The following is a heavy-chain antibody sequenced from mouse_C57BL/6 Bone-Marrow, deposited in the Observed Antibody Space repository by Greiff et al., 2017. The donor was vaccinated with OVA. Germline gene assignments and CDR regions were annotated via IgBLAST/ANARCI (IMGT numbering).Heavy chain of an antibody. CDR2: IRNKPNGSTT. D-gene: IGHD1-1*01. CDR1: GFTFTNYY. CDR3: ARYKGRVAVDYFDY. V-gene: IGHV7-3*01. J-gene: IGHJ2*01. Sequence: EVHLVESGGSLVQPGDSLSLSCAASGFTFTNYYMSWVRQPPGKALEWLAFIRNKPNGSTTEYSASVKGRFTISRDNSQSILYLQMNALRAEDSATYYCARYKGRVAVDYFDYWGQGTALTVSS.